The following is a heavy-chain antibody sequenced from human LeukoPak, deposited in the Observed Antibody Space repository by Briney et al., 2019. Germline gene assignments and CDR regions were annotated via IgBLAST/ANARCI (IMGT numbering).Heavy chain of an antibody. V-gene: IGHV3-30*01. Sequence: PGRSLRLPCAASGFTFSSYAMHWGRPAPGKGLEWVAVISYDGSNKYYADSVKGRFTISRDNSKNTLYLQMNSLRAEDTAVYYCAGTEPPVDYWGQGTLVTVSS. CDR1: GFTFSSYA. CDR2: ISYDGSNK. CDR3: AGTEPPVDY. J-gene: IGHJ4*02. D-gene: IGHD1-14*01.